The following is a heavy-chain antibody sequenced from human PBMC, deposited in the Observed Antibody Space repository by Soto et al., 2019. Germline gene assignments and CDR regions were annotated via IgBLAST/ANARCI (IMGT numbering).Heavy chain of an antibody. CDR2: ISSSGSTI. D-gene: IGHD1-26*01. V-gene: IGHV3-48*03. J-gene: IGHJ3*02. Sequence: QLGGSLRLSCAASGFTFSSYEMNWVRQAPGKGLEWVSYISSSGSTIYYADSVKGRFTISRDNAKNSLYLQMNSLRAEDTAVYYCERDRLAARGSYGIAFDIWGQGTMVTVSS. CDR3: ERDRLAARGSYGIAFDI. CDR1: GFTFSSYE.